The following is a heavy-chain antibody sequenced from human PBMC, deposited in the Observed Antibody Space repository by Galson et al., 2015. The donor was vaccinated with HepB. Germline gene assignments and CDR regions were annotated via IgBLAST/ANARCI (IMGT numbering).Heavy chain of an antibody. Sequence: QSGAEVKKPGESLKISCKGSGYSFTTNWIGWVRQMPGKGLEWIGIIYPGDSDTRYSPSFQGHFTVSVVKSISTAYLQWSSLKTSDTAIFYCARLIKGSTYNTSHWYFDLWGRGTLVTVSS. J-gene: IGHJ2*01. CDR3: ARLIKGSTYNTSHWYFDL. V-gene: IGHV5-51*03. D-gene: IGHD1-14*01. CDR2: IYPGDSDT. CDR1: GYSFTTNW.